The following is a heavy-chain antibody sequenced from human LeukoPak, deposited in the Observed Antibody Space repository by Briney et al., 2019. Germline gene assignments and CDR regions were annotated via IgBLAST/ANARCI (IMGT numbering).Heavy chain of an antibody. CDR3: ARDQDGYSYGSDYYYGMDV. CDR2: IKQDGSEK. J-gene: IGHJ6*02. D-gene: IGHD5-18*01. Sequence: GGSLRLSCAASGFTFSSYWMSWVRQAPGKGLEWVANIKQDGSEKYYVDSVKGRFTISRDNAKNSLYLQMNSLRAENTAVYYCARDQDGYSYGSDYYYGMDVWGQGTTVTVSS. V-gene: IGHV3-7*01. CDR1: GFTFSSYW.